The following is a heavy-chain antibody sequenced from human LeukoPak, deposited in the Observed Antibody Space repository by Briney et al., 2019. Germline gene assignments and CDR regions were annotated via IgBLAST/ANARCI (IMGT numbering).Heavy chain of an antibody. CDR3: ARKAETTVTTGY. J-gene: IGHJ4*02. V-gene: IGHV3-21*01. CDR2: ISSSSSYI. CDR1: GFTFSSYS. D-gene: IGHD4-17*01. Sequence: GGSLRLSCAASGFTFSSYSMNWVRQAPGKGLEWVSSISSSSSYIYYADSVKGRFTISRDNAKNSLYLQMNSLRAEDTAVYYRARKAETTVTTGYWGQGTLVTVSS.